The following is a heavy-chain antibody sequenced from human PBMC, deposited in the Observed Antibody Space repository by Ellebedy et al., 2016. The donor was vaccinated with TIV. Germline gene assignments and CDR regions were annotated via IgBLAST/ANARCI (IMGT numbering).Heavy chain of an antibody. CDR2: INAGNGNT. CDR1: GYTFTSYA. V-gene: IGHV1-3*01. CDR3: ARVGAAVAGGTDY. D-gene: IGHD6-19*01. J-gene: IGHJ4*02. Sequence: ASVKVSXXASGYTFTSYAMHWVRQAPGQRLEWMGWINAGNGNTKYSQKFQGRVTITRDTSASTAYMELSSLRSEDTAVYYCARVGAAVAGGTDYWGQGTLVTVSS.